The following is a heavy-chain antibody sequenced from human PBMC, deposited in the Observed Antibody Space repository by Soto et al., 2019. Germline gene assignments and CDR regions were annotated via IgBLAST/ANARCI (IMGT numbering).Heavy chain of an antibody. CDR1: AGSISGSY. D-gene: IGHD6-13*01. Sequence: NPSETLSLTCTVSAGSISGSYWSWIRQPPGRELELVAYIHYSGSAFYNPSLRSRVTISVDTSKNQFSLKVNPVNTADTAVYYCGRLGRIAAAGTWFDPCGQGTLVTVSS. J-gene: IGHJ5*02. CDR2: IHYSGSA. V-gene: IGHV4-59*12. CDR3: GRLGRIAAAGTWFDP.